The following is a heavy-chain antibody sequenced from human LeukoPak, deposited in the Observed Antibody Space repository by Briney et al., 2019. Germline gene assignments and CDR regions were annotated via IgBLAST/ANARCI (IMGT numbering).Heavy chain of an antibody. CDR3: ARGSIVGAKTLGFGAFDI. D-gene: IGHD1-26*01. V-gene: IGHV1-46*01. CDR2: INPSGGSR. CDR1: GCTFTSYY. J-gene: IGHJ3*02. Sequence: GASVKVSCKASGCTFTSYYMHWVRQAPGQGLEWMGIINPSGGSRSYAQKFQGRVTMTRDTSTSTVYMELSSLRSEDTAVYYCARGSIVGAKTLGFGAFDIWGQGTMVTVSS.